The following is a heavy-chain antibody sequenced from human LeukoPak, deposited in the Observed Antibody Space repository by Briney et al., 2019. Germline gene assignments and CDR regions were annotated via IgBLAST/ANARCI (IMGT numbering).Heavy chain of an antibody. D-gene: IGHD2-15*01. J-gene: IGHJ6*02. CDR2: ISDSGGST. Sequence: GGPLRLSCSASGFPFSSYAMHWVRQAPGKGLEYVSAISDSGGSTYYADSVKGRFTIFRDNSKNTLYLQMSSLRAEDTAVYFCVRGYSFGPYGMDVWGQRTTVTVSS. CDR3: VRGYSFGPYGMDV. V-gene: IGHV3-64D*09. CDR1: GFPFSSYA.